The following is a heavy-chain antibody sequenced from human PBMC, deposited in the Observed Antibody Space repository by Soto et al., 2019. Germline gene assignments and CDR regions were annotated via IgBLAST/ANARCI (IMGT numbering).Heavy chain of an antibody. J-gene: IGHJ3*02. V-gene: IGHV4-31*03. CDR3: ARRTTVVTSMRPPDAFDI. CDR2: IYYSGST. CDR1: VGSISSGGYY. Sequence: TLSLTCTVSVGSISSGGYYWSWICQHPGKGLEWIGYIYYSGSTYYNPSLKSRVTISVDTSKNQFSLKLSSVTAADTAVYYCARRTTVVTSMRPPDAFDIWGQGTMVT. D-gene: IGHD4-17*01.